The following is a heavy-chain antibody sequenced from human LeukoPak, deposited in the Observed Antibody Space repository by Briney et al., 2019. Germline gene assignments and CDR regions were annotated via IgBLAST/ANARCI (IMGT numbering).Heavy chain of an antibody. D-gene: IGHD5-24*01. CDR3: ARDLGYNYDY. V-gene: IGHV4-59*01. Sequence: PSETLSLTCTASGGSISSYYWSWIRQPPGKGLEWIGYIYYSGSTNYNPSLKSRVTISVDTSKNQFSLKLSSVTAADTAVYYCARDLGYNYDYWGQGTLVTVSS. J-gene: IGHJ4*02. CDR1: GGSISSYY. CDR2: IYYSGST.